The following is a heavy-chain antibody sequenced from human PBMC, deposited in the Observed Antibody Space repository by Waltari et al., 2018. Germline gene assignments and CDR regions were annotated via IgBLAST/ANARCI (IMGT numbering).Heavy chain of an antibody. CDR1: GYPFPSYA. CDR2: INAGNGNT. D-gene: IGHD3-16*01. V-gene: IGHV1-3*01. CDR3: ARGGRSGWDGMDV. Sequence: QVQLVQSGAEVKKPGASVKVSCKASGYPFPSYAMHWVHQAPGQRLEWMGWINAGNGNTKYSQKFQGRVTITRDTSASTAYMELSSLRSEDTAVYYCARGGRSGWDGMDVWGQGTTVTVSS. J-gene: IGHJ6*02.